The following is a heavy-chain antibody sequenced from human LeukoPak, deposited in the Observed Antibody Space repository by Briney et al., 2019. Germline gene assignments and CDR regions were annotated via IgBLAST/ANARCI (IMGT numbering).Heavy chain of an antibody. CDR2: IYPGDSDT. D-gene: IGHD1-26*01. CDR1: GYRFTTYW. CDR3: VRYVDTGNYRYFDY. V-gene: IGHV5-51*01. J-gene: IGHJ4*02. Sequence: KVGESLKISCNGAGYRFTTYWIAWVRQMPGKGLEWMGIIYPGDSDTRYSPSFQGQVTISVDKSISTAYLQWSSLKASDTAMYYCVRYVDTGNYRYFDYWGQGTLVTVSS.